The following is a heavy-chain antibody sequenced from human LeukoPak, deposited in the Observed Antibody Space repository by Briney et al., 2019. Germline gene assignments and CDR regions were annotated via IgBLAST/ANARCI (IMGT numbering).Heavy chain of an antibody. Sequence: PSETLSLTCTVSGGSISSNSYYWGWIRQPPGKGLEWIGSIYYSGNTNYNPSLKSRVTISVDTSKNQFSLKLSSVTAADTAVYYCTRGSIAYYYMDVWGKGTTVTISS. CDR2: IYYSGNT. J-gene: IGHJ6*03. CDR3: TRGSIAYYYMDV. D-gene: IGHD3-22*01. V-gene: IGHV4-39*07. CDR1: GGSISSNSYY.